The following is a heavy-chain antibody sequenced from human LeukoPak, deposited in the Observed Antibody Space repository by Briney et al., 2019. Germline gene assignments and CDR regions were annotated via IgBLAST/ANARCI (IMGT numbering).Heavy chain of an antibody. J-gene: IGHJ3*02. CDR1: GGSISSYY. V-gene: IGHV4-59*08. Sequence: SETLSLTCTVSGGSISSYYWSWIRQPPGKGLEWIGYIYYSGSTNYNPSLKSRVTLSVDTSKNQFSLNLSSVTAADTAMYYCARRPFSSSIARAFDIWGQGTMITVSS. CDR2: IYYSGST. D-gene: IGHD6-13*01. CDR3: ARRPFSSSIARAFDI.